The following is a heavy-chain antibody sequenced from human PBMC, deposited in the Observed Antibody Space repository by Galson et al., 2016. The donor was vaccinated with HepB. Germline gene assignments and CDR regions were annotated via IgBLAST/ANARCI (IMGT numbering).Heavy chain of an antibody. D-gene: IGHD1-26*01. J-gene: IGHJ4*02. CDR3: TRDGGSYNHLAL. CDR2: ISIDGSNT. Sequence: SLRLSCAASGFSFSSNSIHWVRQAPGKGLVWVSRISIDGSNTGYADFAKGRFTISRDNAQKTVCLQMNSLRAEDTALYYCTRDGGSYNHLALWGQGTLVTVSS. V-gene: IGHV3-74*01. CDR1: GFSFSSNS.